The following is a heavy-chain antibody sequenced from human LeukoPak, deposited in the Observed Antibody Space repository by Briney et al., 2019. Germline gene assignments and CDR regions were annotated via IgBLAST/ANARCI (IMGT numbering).Heavy chain of an antibody. CDR2: IYYSGST. Sequence: PSETLSLTCTVPSGSISSYYWSWIRQPPGKGLEWIGYIYYSGSTNYNPSLNSRGTISLVTSTNQVSLKLTSLTAADTAVYYCARASGSGTYYPYWGQGTLVTVSS. D-gene: IGHD3-10*01. J-gene: IGHJ4*02. CDR3: ARASGSGTYYPY. CDR1: SGSISSYY. V-gene: IGHV4-59*01.